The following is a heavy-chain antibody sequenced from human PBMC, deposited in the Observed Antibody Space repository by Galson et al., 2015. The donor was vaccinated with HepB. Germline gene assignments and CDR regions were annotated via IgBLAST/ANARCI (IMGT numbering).Heavy chain of an antibody. Sequence: QSGAEVKKPGESLRISCKGSGYSFTSYWISWVRQMPGKGLEWMGRIDPSDSYTNYSPSFQGHVTISADKSISTAYLQWSSLKASDTAMYYCARRPNIVVVPAAIGDNWFDPWGQGTLVTVSS. D-gene: IGHD2-2*01. CDR1: GYSFTSYW. CDR3: ARRPNIVVVPAAIGDNWFDP. V-gene: IGHV5-10-1*01. J-gene: IGHJ5*02. CDR2: IDPSDSYT.